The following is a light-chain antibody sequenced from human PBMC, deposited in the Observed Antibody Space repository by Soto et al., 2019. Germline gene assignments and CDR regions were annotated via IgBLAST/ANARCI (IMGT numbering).Light chain of an antibody. V-gene: IGLV2-14*01. CDR1: SSDVGGYNY. CDR3: SSYTSSSTLDYV. Sequence: QSVLTQPASVSGSPGQSITISCTGTSSDVGGYNYVSWYQQHPGKAPKRMIYDVSNRPSGVSNRFSGSKSGNTASLTISGLQAEDEADYYCSSYTSSSTLDYVFGTGTKLTVL. J-gene: IGLJ1*01. CDR2: DVS.